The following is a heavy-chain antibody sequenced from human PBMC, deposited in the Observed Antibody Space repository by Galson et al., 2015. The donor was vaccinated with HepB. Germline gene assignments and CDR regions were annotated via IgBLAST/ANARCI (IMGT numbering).Heavy chain of an antibody. J-gene: IGHJ6*03. CDR2: ISYDGSNK. Sequence: SLRLSCAASGFTFSSYALHWVRQAPGKGLEWVAVISYDGSNKYYVDSVKGRFTISRDSSKNTLFLQMNSLRAEDTAVYYCARDPSTANYYYYYMDVWGKGTTVTVSS. CDR3: ARDPSTANYYYYYMDV. V-gene: IGHV3-30-3*01. D-gene: IGHD5-18*01. CDR1: GFTFSSYA.